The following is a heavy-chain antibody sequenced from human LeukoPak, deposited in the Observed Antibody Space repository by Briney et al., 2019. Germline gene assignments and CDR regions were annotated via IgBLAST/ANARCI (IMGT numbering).Heavy chain of an antibody. D-gene: IGHD6-13*01. CDR3: AAPAAGTERGFQH. V-gene: IGHV4-34*01. J-gene: IGHJ1*01. Sequence: SETLSLTCAVYGGSFSGYYWSWIRQPPGKGLEWIGEINHSGSTNYNPSLKSRVTISVDTSKNQFSLKLSSVTAADTAVYYCAAPAAGTERGFQHWGQGTLVTVSS. CDR1: GGSFSGYY. CDR2: INHSGST.